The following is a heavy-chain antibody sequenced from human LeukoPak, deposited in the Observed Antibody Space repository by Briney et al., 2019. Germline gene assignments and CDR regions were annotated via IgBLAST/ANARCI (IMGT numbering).Heavy chain of an antibody. Sequence: PGGSLRLSCAASGFTFSSYGMHWVRQAPGKGLEWVAVISYDGSNKYYADSVKGRFTISRDNSKNTLYLQMNSLRAEDTAVYYCAKGKYSSSDRAEYFQHWGQGTLVTVSS. J-gene: IGHJ1*01. CDR1: GFTFSSYG. V-gene: IGHV3-30*18. CDR2: ISYDGSNK. D-gene: IGHD6-13*01. CDR3: AKGKYSSSDRAEYFQH.